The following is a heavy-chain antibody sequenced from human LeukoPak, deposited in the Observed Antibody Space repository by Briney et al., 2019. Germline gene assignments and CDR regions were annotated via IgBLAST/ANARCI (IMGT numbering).Heavy chain of an antibody. J-gene: IGHJ4*02. CDR1: GGTFSSYA. CDR2: ISAYNGNT. Sequence: ASVKVSCQASGGTFSSYAISWVRQAPGQGLEWMGWISAYNGNTNYAQKLQGRVTMTTDTSTSTAYMELRSLRSDDTAVYYCARDSSYYGSGSSGYWGQGTLVTVSS. CDR3: ARDSSYYGSGSSGY. D-gene: IGHD3-10*01. V-gene: IGHV1-18*01.